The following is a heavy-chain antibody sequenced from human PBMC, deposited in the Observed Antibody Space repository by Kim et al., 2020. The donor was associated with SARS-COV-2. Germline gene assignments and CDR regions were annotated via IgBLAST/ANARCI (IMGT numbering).Heavy chain of an antibody. D-gene: IGHD2-2*01. Sequence: SVKVSCKASGGTFSSYAISWVRQAPGQGLEWMGRIIPILGIANYAQKFQGRVTITADKSTSTAYMELSSLRSEDTAVYYCALEVPAAWYYFDYWGQGTLVTVSS. CDR1: GGTFSSYA. V-gene: IGHV1-69*04. CDR3: ALEVPAAWYYFDY. CDR2: IIPILGIA. J-gene: IGHJ4*02.